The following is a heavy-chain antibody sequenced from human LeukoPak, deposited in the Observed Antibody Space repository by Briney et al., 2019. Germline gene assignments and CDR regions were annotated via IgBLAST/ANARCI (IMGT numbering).Heavy chain of an antibody. J-gene: IGHJ4*02. CDR1: GFNFSDFW. CDR3: ARGGRSTYFDWSPDY. CDR2: IKEDGREQ. D-gene: IGHD3-9*01. V-gene: IGHV3-7*01. Sequence: GGSLRLSCAASGFNFSDFWMTWVRQIPGKGLQWVANIKEDGREQYHVDSLKGRFAISRDNARNSLYLQMNSLRAEDTAVYYCARGGRSTYFDWSPDYWGQGTLVTVSS.